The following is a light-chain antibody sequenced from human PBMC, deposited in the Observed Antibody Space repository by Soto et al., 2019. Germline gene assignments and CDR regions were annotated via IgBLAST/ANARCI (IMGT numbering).Light chain of an antibody. J-gene: IGKJ4*01. Sequence: EIVLTQSPGSMSLSPGEGGTVSCRSGQPITTSSLAWYQQRPGQAPRLLIYGTSTRASGTPDRFSGSGSGTDFTLTITRLEPEDFAVYYCQQYGSSPLTGGGGTKGDIK. CDR2: GTS. CDR3: QQYGSSPLT. CDR1: QPITTSS. V-gene: IGKV3-20*01.